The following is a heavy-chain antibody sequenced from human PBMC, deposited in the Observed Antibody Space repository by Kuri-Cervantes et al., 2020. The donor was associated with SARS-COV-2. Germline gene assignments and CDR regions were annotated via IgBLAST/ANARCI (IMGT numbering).Heavy chain of an antibody. J-gene: IGHJ5*02. CDR3: ARHRWFDP. CDR1: GGSISSSSSYF. V-gene: IGHV4-39*01. CDR2: IYYTGST. Sequence: ESLKISCTVSGGSISSSSSYFWGWIRQPPGSGLEFIGNIYYTGSTYYNPSLQSRVTISVDTSKKQFSLKLRSVTAADTAIYYCARHRWFDPWGQGTLVTVSS.